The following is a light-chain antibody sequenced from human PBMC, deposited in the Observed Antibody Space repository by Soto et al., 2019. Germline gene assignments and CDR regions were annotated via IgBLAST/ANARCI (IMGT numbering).Light chain of an antibody. Sequence: EIVLTQSPATMSLSPGERATLSCRASQSVSRYLAWYQQKPGQAPRLLIYGASSRATGIPDRFSGSGSGTDFTLTISRLEPEDFAVYYCQQYGSSPSWTFGQGTKGDNK. CDR2: GAS. CDR1: QSVSRY. V-gene: IGKV3-20*01. J-gene: IGKJ1*01. CDR3: QQYGSSPSWT.